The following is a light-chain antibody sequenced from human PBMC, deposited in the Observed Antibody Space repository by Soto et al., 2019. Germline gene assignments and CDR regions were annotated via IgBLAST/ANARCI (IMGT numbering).Light chain of an antibody. V-gene: IGLV2-8*01. CDR1: RSDIGVYNY. J-gene: IGLJ1*01. CDR2: EVN. CDR3: SSYAGSNNFV. Sequence: QSVLTQPPSASGSPGQSVTVSCTGTRSDIGVYNYVSWYRQHPGKAPKLLISEVNKRPSGVPDRFSGSKSGNTASLTVSGLQAEDEADYYCSSYAGSNNFVFGTGTQLTVL.